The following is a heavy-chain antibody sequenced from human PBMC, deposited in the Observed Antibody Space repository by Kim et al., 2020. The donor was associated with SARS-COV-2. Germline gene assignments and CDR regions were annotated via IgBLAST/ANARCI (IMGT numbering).Heavy chain of an antibody. V-gene: IGHV3-23*01. CDR2: ISGSGGST. CDR3: ARARQQLVRRMYYFDY. D-gene: IGHD6-13*01. Sequence: GGSLRLSCAASGFTFSSYAMSWVRQAPGKGLEWVSAISGSGGSTYYADSVKGRFTISRDNSKNTLYLQMNSLRAEDTAVYYCARARQQLVRRMYYFDYWGQGTLVTVSS. CDR1: GFTFSSYA. J-gene: IGHJ4*02.